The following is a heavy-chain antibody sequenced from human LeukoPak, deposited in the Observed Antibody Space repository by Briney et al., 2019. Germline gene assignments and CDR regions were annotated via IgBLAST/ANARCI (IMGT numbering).Heavy chain of an antibody. J-gene: IGHJ5*02. D-gene: IGHD6-19*01. Sequence: GGSLRLSCAASGFTFDDYAMHWVRQAPGKGLEWVSGISWNSGSIGYADSVKGRFTISRDNAKNSLYLQMNSLRAEDTALYYCAEDSIAVAGTPYNWFDPWGQGTLVTVSS. CDR3: AEDSIAVAGTPYNWFDP. CDR2: ISWNSGSI. V-gene: IGHV3-9*01. CDR1: GFTFDDYA.